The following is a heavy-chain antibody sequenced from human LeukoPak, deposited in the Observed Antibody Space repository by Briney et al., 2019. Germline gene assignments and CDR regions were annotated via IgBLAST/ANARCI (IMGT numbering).Heavy chain of an antibody. J-gene: IGHJ4*02. Sequence: GGSLRLSCAASGFTFSSYAMSWVRQAPGKGLEWVSAISGSGGSTYYADSVKGRFTISRDNSKNTLYLQMDSLRAEDTAVYYCAKRIAVAGTFFGYWGQGTLVTVSS. CDR3: AKRIAVAGTFFGY. CDR2: ISGSGGST. V-gene: IGHV3-23*01. D-gene: IGHD6-19*01. CDR1: GFTFSSYA.